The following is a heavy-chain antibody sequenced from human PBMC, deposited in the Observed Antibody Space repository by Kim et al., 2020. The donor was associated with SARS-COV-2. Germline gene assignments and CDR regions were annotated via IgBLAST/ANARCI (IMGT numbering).Heavy chain of an antibody. V-gene: IGHV3-15*01. Sequence: GGSLRLSCAASGFIFSDLWMNWVRQAPGEGLEWVGRIKTKAEGVTTDYNTPVKTRFTISRDDSKNTLYLHMNSLQSDDTAVYYCSTDFWRGYMGSWGQGT. CDR1: GFIFSDLW. D-gene: IGHD3-3*01. J-gene: IGHJ5*02. CDR2: IKTKAEGVTT. CDR3: STDFWRGYMGS.